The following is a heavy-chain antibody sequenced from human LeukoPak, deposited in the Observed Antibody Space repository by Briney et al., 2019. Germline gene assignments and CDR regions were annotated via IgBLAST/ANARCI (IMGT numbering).Heavy chain of an antibody. CDR2: IWYDGSTK. V-gene: IGHV3-33*07. D-gene: IGHD3-10*01. CDR1: GFNFSNYA. J-gene: IGHJ4*02. CDR3: ARDSGFGELVTYYFDY. Sequence: GGSLRLSCAASGFNFSNYAMYWVRQVPGKGLEWVAVIWYDGSTKFYANYVKGRFTVSRDNSKNTPYLQMNILRPEDTAIYYCARDSGFGELVTYYFDYWGQGTLVTVSS.